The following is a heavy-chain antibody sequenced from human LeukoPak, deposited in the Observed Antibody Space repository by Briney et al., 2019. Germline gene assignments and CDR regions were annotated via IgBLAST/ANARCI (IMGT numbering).Heavy chain of an antibody. CDR3: ANSIVGEDAFDI. Sequence: GGSLRLSCAASGFTFNTYAMSWVRQAPGKGLEWVSSISGGDVSTSYADSVKGRFTISRDNSKNTLYLEMDSLRAEDTAVYYCANSIVGEDAFDIWGQGTMVTVSS. V-gene: IGHV3-23*01. CDR1: GFTFNTYA. D-gene: IGHD2-15*01. CDR2: ISGGDVST. J-gene: IGHJ3*02.